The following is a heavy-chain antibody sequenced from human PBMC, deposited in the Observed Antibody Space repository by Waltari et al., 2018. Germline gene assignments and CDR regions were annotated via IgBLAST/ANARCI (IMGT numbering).Heavy chain of an antibody. V-gene: IGHV4-59*01. CDR3: ASWKHRDYGEFYFDY. J-gene: IGHJ4*02. CDR2: IYYSGST. D-gene: IGHD4-17*01. CDR1: GGPLLSYY. Sequence: QVQLQESGPGLVKPSETLSLTCPVSGGPLLSYYCSWIRQPPGKGLEWIGYIYYSGSTNYNPSLKSRVTISVDTSKNQFSLKLSSVTAADTAVYYCASWKHRDYGEFYFDYWGQGTLVTVSS.